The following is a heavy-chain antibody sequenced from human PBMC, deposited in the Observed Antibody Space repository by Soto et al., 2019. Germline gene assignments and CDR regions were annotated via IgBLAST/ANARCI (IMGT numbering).Heavy chain of an antibody. CDR3: VRGGCGGLVDP. V-gene: IGHV3-11*06. D-gene: IGHD2-21*01. CDR1: GFTFGYSY. CDR2: ISPGSRYP. Sequence: GGSLRLSCAGSGFTFGYSYMSWIRQAPGKGLEWLSYISPGSRYPAYADSVKGRFTISRDNAKRSLYLQMMSLTAEDAAIYYCVRGGCGGLVDPWGQGTMVTVFS. J-gene: IGHJ5*02.